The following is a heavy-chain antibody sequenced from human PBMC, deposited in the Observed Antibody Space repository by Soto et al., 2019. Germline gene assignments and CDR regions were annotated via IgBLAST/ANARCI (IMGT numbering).Heavy chain of an antibody. CDR3: IYYNDMGTHFHVNY. CDR1: GFTFTNAW. D-gene: IGHD3-22*01. Sequence: GGSLRLSCAASGFTFTNAWIHWVRQAPGKGLEWVGRIKSRTDGGTTDLAAPVKGRFTLSRDDSKDTVYLQMNSLKSEDSAVYYCIYYNDMGTHFHVNYWGQEPWSPSPQ. J-gene: IGHJ4*01. CDR2: IKSRTDGGTT. V-gene: IGHV3-15*01.